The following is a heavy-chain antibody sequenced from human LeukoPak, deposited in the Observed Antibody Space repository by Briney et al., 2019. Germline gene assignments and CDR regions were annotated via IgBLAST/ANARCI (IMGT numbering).Heavy chain of an antibody. D-gene: IGHD5-18*01. CDR1: GFTFSSYN. CDR3: ARRATTERGHSYGLDY. V-gene: IGHV3-21*01. CDR2: IGTSNSYI. Sequence: PGGSLRLSCVVSGFTFSSYNMNWVRQAPGKGLEWVSSIGTSNSYIYYADSVTGRFTISGDNAKNSLYLQMNSLRAEDTAVYYCARRATTERGHSYGLDYWGQGTLVTVSS. J-gene: IGHJ4*02.